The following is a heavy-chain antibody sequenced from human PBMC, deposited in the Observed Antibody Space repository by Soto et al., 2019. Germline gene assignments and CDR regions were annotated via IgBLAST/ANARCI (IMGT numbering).Heavy chain of an antibody. D-gene: IGHD5-18*01. J-gene: IGHJ5*02. CDR1: GDSVSSNSAA. CDR3: AREAMVSGKENSRNWFDP. V-gene: IGHV6-1*01. Sequence: KQSQTLSLTCAISGDSVSSNSAAWNWIRQSPSRGLEWLGRTYYRSKWYNDYAVSVKSRITINPDTSKNQFSLQLNSVTPEDTAVYYCAREAMVSGKENSRNWFDPWGQGTLVTVSS. CDR2: TYYRSKWYN.